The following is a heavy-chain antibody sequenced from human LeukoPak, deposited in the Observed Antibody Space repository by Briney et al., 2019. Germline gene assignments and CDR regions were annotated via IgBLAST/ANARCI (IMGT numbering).Heavy chain of an antibody. CDR1: YSSISSHC. CDR3: ARHQGGNSNFFDY. CDR2: VYSSGRT. V-gene: IGHV4-59*08. J-gene: IGHJ4*02. Sequence: SETLSLTCTVSYSSISSHCWSWIRQPPGKGLEWIGYVYSSGRTNYNPSLKSRVTMSTDMSKNQFSLKLSSVTAADTAVYYCARHQGGNSNFFDYWGQGTLVTVSS. D-gene: IGHD4-23*01.